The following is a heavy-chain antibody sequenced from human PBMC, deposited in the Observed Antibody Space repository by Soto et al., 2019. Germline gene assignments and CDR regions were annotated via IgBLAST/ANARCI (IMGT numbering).Heavy chain of an antibody. CDR1: GGSISSSSYY. CDR2: IYYSGST. J-gene: IGHJ4*02. V-gene: IGHV4-39*01. Sequence: PSETLSLTRTVSGGSISSSSYYWGWIRQPPGKGLEWIGSIYYSGSTYYNPSLKSRVTISVDTSKNQFSLKLSSVTAADTAVYYCARQLAGETDYWGQGTLVTVSS. CDR3: ARQLAGETDY.